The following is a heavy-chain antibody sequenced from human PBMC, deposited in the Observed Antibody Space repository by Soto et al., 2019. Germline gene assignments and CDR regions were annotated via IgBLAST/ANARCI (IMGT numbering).Heavy chain of an antibody. J-gene: IGHJ5*02. CDR1: GYTFTGYY. D-gene: IGHD1-1*01. Sequence: ASVKVSCKASGYTFTGYYMHWVPQAPGQGLEWMGWINPNSGGTNYAQKFQGWVTMTRDTSISTAYMELSRLRSDDTAVYYCASVQLERRGWFDPWGQGTLVTVSS. CDR2: INPNSGGT. V-gene: IGHV1-2*04. CDR3: ASVQLERRGWFDP.